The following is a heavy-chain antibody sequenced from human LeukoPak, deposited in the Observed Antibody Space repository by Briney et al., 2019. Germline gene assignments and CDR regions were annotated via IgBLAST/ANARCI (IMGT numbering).Heavy chain of an antibody. CDR1: GFTFNNYY. CDR3: ARDRDYGDYVPFDY. D-gene: IGHD4-17*01. CDR2: ISSSSSTI. Sequence: PGGSLRLSCAASGFTFNNYYMNWVRQAPGKGLEWVSYISSSSSTIYYADSVKGRFTISRDNAKNSLYLQMNSLRDEDTAVYYCARDRDYGDYVPFDYWGQGTLVTVSS. V-gene: IGHV3-48*02. J-gene: IGHJ4*02.